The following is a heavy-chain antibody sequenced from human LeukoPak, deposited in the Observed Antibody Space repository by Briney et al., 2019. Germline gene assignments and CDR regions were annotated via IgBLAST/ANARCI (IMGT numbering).Heavy chain of an antibody. Sequence: PGGSLRLSCAAAGFTFSSYAMSWVSQAPGKGLEWVSTISGNGGSTYYADSVRGRFTISRDNSKNTLYLLMNSLRAEDTAVYYCTRDPGYAIYYFDYWGQGTLVTVSS. V-gene: IGHV3-23*01. CDR1: GFTFSSYA. CDR3: TRDPGYAIYYFDY. CDR2: ISGNGGST. J-gene: IGHJ4*02. D-gene: IGHD3-3*01.